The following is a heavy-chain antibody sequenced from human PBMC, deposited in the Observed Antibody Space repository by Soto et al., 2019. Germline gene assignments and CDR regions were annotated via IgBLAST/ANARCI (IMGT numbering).Heavy chain of an antibody. CDR3: AKDDILATAMDYYYGMDV. Sequence: EVQLLESGGRLVQPGGSLRLSCAASEFTFSSYAMSWVRQAPGQGLEWVSTISGSGGGTYYADSVKGRFTVSRDNSKNTLYLQMNSLRAEDTAVYYCAKDDILATAMDYYYGMDVWGQGTTVTVSS. J-gene: IGHJ6*02. CDR1: EFTFSSYA. D-gene: IGHD3-3*02. CDR2: ISGSGGGT. V-gene: IGHV3-23*01.